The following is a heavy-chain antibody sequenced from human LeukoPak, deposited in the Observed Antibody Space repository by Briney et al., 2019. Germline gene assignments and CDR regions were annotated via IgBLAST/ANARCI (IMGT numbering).Heavy chain of an antibody. Sequence: ASVKVSCKASGYTFTGHYMHWVRQAPGQGLEWMGRINPNSGVTNYAQKFQGRVTMTRDTSISTAYMEMSRLRTDDTAVYYCARDAEWDILLSWGQGTLVTVTS. CDR3: ARDAEWDILLS. D-gene: IGHD5-12*01. V-gene: IGHV1-2*06. J-gene: IGHJ4*02. CDR2: INPNSGVT. CDR1: GYTFTGHY.